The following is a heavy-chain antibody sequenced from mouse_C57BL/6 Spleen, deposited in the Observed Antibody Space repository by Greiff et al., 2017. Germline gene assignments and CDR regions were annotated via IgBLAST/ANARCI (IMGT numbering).Heavy chain of an antibody. V-gene: IGHV1-50*01. CDR1: GYTFTSYW. D-gene: IGHD2-14*01. CDR2: IDPSASYT. CDR3: ASSPYYRPPAWFAY. Sequence: VQLQQPGAELVKPGASVKLSCKASGYTFTSYWMQWVKQRPGQGLEWIGEIDPSASYTNYNQKFKGKATLTVDTSSSTAYMQLSSLTSEDSAVYYCASSPYYRPPAWFAYWGQGTLVTVSA. J-gene: IGHJ3*01.